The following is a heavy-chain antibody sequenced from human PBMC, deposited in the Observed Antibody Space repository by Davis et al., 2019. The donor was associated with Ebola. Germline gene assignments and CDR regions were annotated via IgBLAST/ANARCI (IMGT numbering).Heavy chain of an antibody. J-gene: IGHJ4*02. CDR2: IIPILGIA. Sequence: SVKVSCKASGGTFSSYAISWVRQAPGQGLEWMGRIIPILGIANYAQKFQGRVTITADKSTSTAYMELSSLRSEDTAVYYCARSRDGYNSRFDYWGQGTLVTVSS. V-gene: IGHV1-69*04. CDR1: GGTFSSYA. CDR3: ARSRDGYNSRFDY. D-gene: IGHD5-24*01.